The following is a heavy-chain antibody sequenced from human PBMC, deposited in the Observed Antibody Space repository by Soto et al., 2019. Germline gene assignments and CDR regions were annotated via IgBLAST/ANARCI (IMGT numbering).Heavy chain of an antibody. CDR1: GGTFSSYA. J-gene: IGHJ4*02. V-gene: IGHV1-69*13. Sequence: ASVKVSCKASGGTFSSYAISWVRQAPGQGLEWMGGIIPIFGTANYAQKFQGRVTITADESASTAYMELSSLRSEDTAVYYCARRRAVAGDYFDYWGQGTLVTVS. D-gene: IGHD6-19*01. CDR3: ARRRAVAGDYFDY. CDR2: IIPIFGTA.